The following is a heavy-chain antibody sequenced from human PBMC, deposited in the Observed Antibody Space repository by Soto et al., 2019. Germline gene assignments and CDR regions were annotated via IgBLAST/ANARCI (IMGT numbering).Heavy chain of an antibody. CDR3: TTIPRNRSGAPFNC. D-gene: IGHD3-3*01. CDR1: GFIFGDYA. J-gene: IGHJ4*02. CDR2: IRSEAYGGTA. Sequence: EMQLVEAGGGLVNPGRYLRLSCTGSGFIFGDYAVSWFRQNPGKGLECVGFIRSEAYGGTADYAASVRGRFTISRDEYKSDSDLQLDSLKTEDTGVYYCTTIPRNRSGAPFNCWGQGTLVTVSS. V-gene: IGHV3-49*05.